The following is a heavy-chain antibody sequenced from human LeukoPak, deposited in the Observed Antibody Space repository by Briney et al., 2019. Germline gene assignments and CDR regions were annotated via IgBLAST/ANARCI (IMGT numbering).Heavy chain of an antibody. CDR1: GYSISSGYY. D-gene: IGHD6-19*01. V-gene: IGHV4-38-2*02. CDR3: ARAWTGIAVAEDAFDI. CDR2: IYHSGST. J-gene: IGHJ3*02. Sequence: PSETLSLTCTVSGYSISSGYYWGWIRQPPGKGLEWIGSIYHSGSTYYNPSLKSRVTISVDTSKNQFSLKLSSVTAADTAVYYCARAWTGIAVAEDAFDIWGQGTMVTVSS.